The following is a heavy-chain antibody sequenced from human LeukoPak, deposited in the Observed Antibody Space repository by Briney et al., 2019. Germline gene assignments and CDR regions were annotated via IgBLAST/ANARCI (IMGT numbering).Heavy chain of an antibody. CDR1: GFTFSSYA. CDR3: ARGTYYDFWSGSHHYYGMDV. CDR2: ISSNGGST. Sequence: PGGSLRLSWAASGFTFSSYAMHWVRQAPGKGLEYVSAISSNGGSTYYANSVKGRFTISRDNSKNTLYLQMGSLRAEDMAVYYCARGTYYDFWSGSHHYYGMDVWGQGTTVTVSS. J-gene: IGHJ6*02. D-gene: IGHD3-3*01. V-gene: IGHV3-64*01.